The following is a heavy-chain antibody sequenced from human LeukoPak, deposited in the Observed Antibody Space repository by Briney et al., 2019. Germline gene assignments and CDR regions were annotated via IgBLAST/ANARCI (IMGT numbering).Heavy chain of an antibody. V-gene: IGHV3-30*03. CDR2: ISYDGSNK. CDR1: GFTFSSYG. D-gene: IGHD7-27*01. J-gene: IGHJ4*02. CDR3: ARGGNWGYFDY. Sequence: RSGGSLRLSCAASGFTFSSYGMHWVRQAPGKGLEWVAVISYDGSNKYYADSVKGRFTISRDNSKNTLYLQMNSLRTEDTAIYHCARGGNWGYFDYWGQGTLVTVSS.